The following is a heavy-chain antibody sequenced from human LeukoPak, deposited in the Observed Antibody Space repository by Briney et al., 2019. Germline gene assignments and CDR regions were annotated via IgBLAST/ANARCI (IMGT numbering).Heavy chain of an antibody. Sequence: SETLSLTRTVSGGSISSSSYYWGWIRQPPGKGLEWIGSIYYSGSTYYNPSLKSRVTISVDTSKNQFSLKLSSVTAADTAVYYCARDHYYDSSGYYYISNDAFDIWGQGTMVTVSS. CDR3: ARDHYYDSSGYYYISNDAFDI. CDR1: GGSISSSSYY. CDR2: IYYSGST. V-gene: IGHV4-39*07. D-gene: IGHD3-22*01. J-gene: IGHJ3*02.